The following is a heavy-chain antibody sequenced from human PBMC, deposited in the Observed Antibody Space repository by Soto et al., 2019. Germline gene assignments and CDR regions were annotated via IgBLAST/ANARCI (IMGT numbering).Heavy chain of an antibody. CDR3: ARDCSGGSCYARLVY. CDR2: IIPILGIA. V-gene: IGHV1-69*08. CDR1: GGTFSSYT. J-gene: IGHJ4*02. Sequence: QVQLVQSGAEVQKPGSSVKVSCKASGGTFSSYTISWVRQAPGQGLEWMGRIIPILGIANYAQKFQGRVTITADKSTSTAYMELSSLRSEDTAVYYCARDCSGGSCYARLVYWGQGTLVTVSS. D-gene: IGHD2-15*01.